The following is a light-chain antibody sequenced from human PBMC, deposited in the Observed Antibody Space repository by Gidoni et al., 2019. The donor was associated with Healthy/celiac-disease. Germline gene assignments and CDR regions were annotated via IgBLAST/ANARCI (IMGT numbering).Light chain of an antibody. Sequence: AIQLTQSPSSLSASVGDRVTITCRASQGISSALAWYQQKPGKAPKLLIYDASSLESGVPSSFSGSGSGTDFTLTISSLQPEDFATYYCQQFNSYPPTFTFGPGTKVDIK. V-gene: IGKV1-13*02. CDR3: QQFNSYPPTFT. CDR2: DAS. J-gene: IGKJ3*01. CDR1: QGISSA.